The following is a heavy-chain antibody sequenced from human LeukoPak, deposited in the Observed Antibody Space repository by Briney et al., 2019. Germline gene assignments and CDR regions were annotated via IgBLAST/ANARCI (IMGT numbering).Heavy chain of an antibody. CDR3: AEWELRVDY. V-gene: IGHV3-23*01. D-gene: IGHD1-26*01. CDR2: ISGSGSTT. CDR1: GFTFTSYA. J-gene: IGHJ4*02. Sequence: GGSLRLSCAASGFTFTSYAMNWVRQAPGKGLEWVSVISGSGSTTYYADSVKGRFTISRDNSKNTLYLQMNSLRAEDTAVYYCAEWELRVDYWGQGTLVTVSS.